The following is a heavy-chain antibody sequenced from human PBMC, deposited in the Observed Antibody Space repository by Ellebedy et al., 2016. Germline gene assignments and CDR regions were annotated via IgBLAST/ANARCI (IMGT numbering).Heavy chain of an antibody. CDR3: AKGWSGSYSHAIDY. CDR1: GFTFSSYA. V-gene: IGHV3-30*18. J-gene: IGHJ4*02. CDR2: TAYDGTNK. D-gene: IGHD3-10*01. Sequence: GGSLRLSXAASGFTFSSYAMHWVRQAPGKGLEWVAITAYDGTNKYYADSVKGRFTISRDNSKNTLYLQMNSLRPEDTAVYYCAKGWSGSYSHAIDYWGQGTLVTVSS.